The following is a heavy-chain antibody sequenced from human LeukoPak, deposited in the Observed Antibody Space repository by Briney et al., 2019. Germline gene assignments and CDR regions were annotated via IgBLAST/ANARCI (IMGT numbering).Heavy chain of an antibody. J-gene: IGHJ3*02. CDR1: GYTFTAYY. V-gene: IGHV1-2*02. CDR2: INPNSGGT. Sequence: GASVKVSCKSSGYTFTAYYIHWVRQAPGQGPEWMGWINPNSGGTSYAQKFQGRVTMTRDTSINTAYMELSSLRSDDTAVYYCARVGQRLGELLVFDAFHIWGQGTMVTVSS. CDR3: ARVGQRLGELLVFDAFHI. D-gene: IGHD2-8*02.